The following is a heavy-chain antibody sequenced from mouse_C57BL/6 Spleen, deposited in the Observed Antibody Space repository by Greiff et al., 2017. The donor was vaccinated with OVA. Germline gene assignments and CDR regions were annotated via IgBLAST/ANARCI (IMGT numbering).Heavy chain of an antibody. J-gene: IGHJ4*01. CDR3: AKTPDWDEAMDY. V-gene: IGHV2-5*01. CDR1: GFSLTSYG. Sequence: QVQLQQSGPGLVQPSQSLSITCTVSGFSLTSYGVHWVRQSPGKGLEWLGVIWRGGSTDYNAAFMSRLSITKDNSTSQVFFKMNSLQADDTAIYYCAKTPDWDEAMDYWGQGTSVTVSS. CDR2: IWRGGST. D-gene: IGHD4-1*01.